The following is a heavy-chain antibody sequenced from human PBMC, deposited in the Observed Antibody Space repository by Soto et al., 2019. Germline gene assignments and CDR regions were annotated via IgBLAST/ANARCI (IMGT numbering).Heavy chain of an antibody. CDR2: IYYSGST. CDR1: GGSISSSSYY. Sequence: EPLSLTCTVSGGSISSSSYYWGWIRQPPGKGLEWIGSIYYSGSTYYNPSLKSRVTISVDTSKNQFSLKLSSVTAADTAVYYCARPSSSWYGFDYWGQGTLVTVSS. CDR3: ARPSSSWYGFDY. J-gene: IGHJ4*02. V-gene: IGHV4-39*01. D-gene: IGHD6-13*01.